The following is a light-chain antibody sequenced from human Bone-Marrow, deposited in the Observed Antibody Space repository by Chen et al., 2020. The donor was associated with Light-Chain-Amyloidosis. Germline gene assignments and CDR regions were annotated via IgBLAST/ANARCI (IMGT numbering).Light chain of an antibody. CDR2: YKSDSDK. V-gene: IGLV5-45*03. J-gene: IGLJ3*02. Sequence: QAVLTQPSSLSASPGASASLTCTLRSGINVGTYRIYWYQQKPGIPPQYLLRYKSDSDKQQGSGVPSRFSGSKDASANAGILLISELQSEDEADYYCMIWHSSAWVFGGGTKLTVL. CDR3: MIWHSSAWV. CDR1: SGINVGTYR.